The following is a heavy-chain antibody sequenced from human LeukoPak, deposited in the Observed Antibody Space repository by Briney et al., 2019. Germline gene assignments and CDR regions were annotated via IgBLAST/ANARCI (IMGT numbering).Heavy chain of an antibody. J-gene: IGHJ3*02. Sequence: GGSLRLSCAASGFTFSSYAMHWVRQAPGKGLEWVAVISYDGSNKYYADSVKGRFTISRDNSKNTLYLQMNSLRAEDTAVYYCARPSVEWLIRDAFDIWGQGTMVTVSS. CDR1: GFTFSSYA. V-gene: IGHV3-30-3*01. CDR2: ISYDGSNK. D-gene: IGHD3-3*01. CDR3: ARPSVEWLIRDAFDI.